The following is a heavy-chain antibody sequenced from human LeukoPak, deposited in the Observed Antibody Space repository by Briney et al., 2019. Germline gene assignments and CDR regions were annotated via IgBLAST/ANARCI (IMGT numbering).Heavy chain of an antibody. CDR2: IDPSGGST. CDR1: GYTFTSYY. J-gene: IGHJ5*02. Sequence: ASVKVSCKASGYTFTSYYMHWVRQAPGQGLEWMGIIDPSGGSTSYAQKFQGRVTMTSDMSTSTVYMELSSLKSENTAVYYCARDNYYGSGSYPNWFDPWGQGTLVTVSS. V-gene: IGHV1-46*01. D-gene: IGHD3-10*01. CDR3: ARDNYYGSGSYPNWFDP.